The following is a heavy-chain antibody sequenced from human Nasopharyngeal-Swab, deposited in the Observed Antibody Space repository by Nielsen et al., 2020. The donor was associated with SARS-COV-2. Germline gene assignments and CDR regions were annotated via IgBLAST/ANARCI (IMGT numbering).Heavy chain of an antibody. D-gene: IGHD6-19*01. V-gene: IGHV3-9*01. CDR2: ISWNSGSI. J-gene: IGHJ6*02. CDR3: AKELSGWGNYYYYGMDV. CDR1: GFTFDDYA. Sequence: GGSLRLSCAASGFTFDDYAMHWVRRAPGKGLEWVSGISWNSGSIGYADSVKGRFTISRDNAKNSLYLQMNSLRAEDTALYYCAKELSGWGNYYYYGMDVWGQGTTVTVSS.